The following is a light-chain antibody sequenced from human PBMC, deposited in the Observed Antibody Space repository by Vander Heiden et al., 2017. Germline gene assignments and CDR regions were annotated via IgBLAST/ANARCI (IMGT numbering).Light chain of an antibody. CDR3: QQYSSSPWT. CDR2: GAS. V-gene: IGKV3-20*01. CDR1: QSVTSSY. Sequence: PGERATLSCRASQSVTSSYLACYQQKPGQAPRLLIYGASVRVTGIPDKFGGSGSRTDFTLSLGRLEPEDAAVYFCQQYSSSPWTFGQGTKVEIK. J-gene: IGKJ1*01.